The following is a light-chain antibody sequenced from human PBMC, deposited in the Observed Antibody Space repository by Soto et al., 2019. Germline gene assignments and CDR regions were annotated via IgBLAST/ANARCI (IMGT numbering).Light chain of an antibody. J-gene: IGLJ1*01. CDR2: GNS. CDR3: QSYYSSLSGYV. Sequence: QAVVTQPPSVSGAPGQRVTISCTGSSSNIGAGYDVHWYQQLPGTAPKLLIYGNSNRPSGVPDRFSGSKSGTSASLAITGLQADDEADYYCQSYYSSLSGYVFGTGTKLTVL. CDR1: SSNIGAGYD. V-gene: IGLV1-40*01.